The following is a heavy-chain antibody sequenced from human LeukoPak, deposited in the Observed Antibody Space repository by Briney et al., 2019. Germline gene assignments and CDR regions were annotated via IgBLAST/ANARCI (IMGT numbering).Heavy chain of an antibody. CDR3: ARDLYSSSWFGFDY. CDR1: GFTFSSYE. V-gene: IGHV3-48*03. D-gene: IGHD6-13*01. J-gene: IGHJ4*02. CDR2: ISSGGGTI. Sequence: PGGSLRLSCAASGFTFSSYEMNWVRQAPGKGLEWVSYISSGGGTIYYADSVKGRFTISRDNAKNSLYLQTNSLRVEDTAVYYCARDLYSSSWFGFDYWGQGTLVTVSS.